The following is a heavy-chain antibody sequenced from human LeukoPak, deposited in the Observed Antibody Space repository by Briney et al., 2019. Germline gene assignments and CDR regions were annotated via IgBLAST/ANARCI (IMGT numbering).Heavy chain of an antibody. Sequence: GGSLRLSCAASGFTFSSYAMSWVRQAPGKGLEWVSAISGSGGSTYYADSVKGRFTISRDNSKNTLYLQMNSLRAEDAAVYYCAKDKTTVTTFILDYWGQGTLVTVSS. CDR1: GFTFSSYA. J-gene: IGHJ4*02. CDR2: ISGSGGST. V-gene: IGHV3-23*01. D-gene: IGHD4-17*01. CDR3: AKDKTTVTTFILDY.